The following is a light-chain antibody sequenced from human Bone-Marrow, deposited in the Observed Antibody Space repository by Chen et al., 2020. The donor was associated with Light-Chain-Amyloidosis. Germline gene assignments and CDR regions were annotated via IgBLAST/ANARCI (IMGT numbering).Light chain of an antibody. CDR1: DLPTKY. Sequence: SYELTQPPSVSVSPGQTARITCSGDDLPTKYAYWYQQKPGQAPVLVIHRDTERPSGISERFSGSGTGTTPTLTISGGQAEDEADYHCQSADSSGAYDVIFGGGTKLTVL. V-gene: IGLV3-25*03. CDR3: QSADSSGAYDVI. CDR2: RDT. J-gene: IGLJ2*01.